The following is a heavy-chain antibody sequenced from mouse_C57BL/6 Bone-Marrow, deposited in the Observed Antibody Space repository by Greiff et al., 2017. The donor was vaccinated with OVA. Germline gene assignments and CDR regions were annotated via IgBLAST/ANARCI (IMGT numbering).Heavy chain of an antibody. CDR1: GYTFTSYW. CDR3: AENLFRFDY. V-gene: IGHV1-64*01. D-gene: IGHD1-1*01. J-gene: IGHJ2*01. Sequence: QVQLKQPGAELVKPGASVKLSCKASGYTFTSYWMHWVKQRPGQGLEWIGMIHPNSGSTNYNEKFKSKATLTVDKSSSTAYMQLSSLTSEDSAVYYCAENLFRFDYWGKGTTLTVSS. CDR2: IHPNSGST.